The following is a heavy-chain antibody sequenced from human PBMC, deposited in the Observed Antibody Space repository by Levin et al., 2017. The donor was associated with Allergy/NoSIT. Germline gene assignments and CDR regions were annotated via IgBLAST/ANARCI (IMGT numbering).Heavy chain of an antibody. CDR2: FSGSGGST. J-gene: IGHJ4*02. V-gene: IGHV3-23*01. D-gene: IGHD2-15*01. CDR1: GFTFSSYA. Sequence: GGSLRLSCAASGFTFSSYAMSWVRQAPGKGLEWVSAFSGSGGSTYYADSVKGRFTISRDNSKNTLYLQMNSLRAEDTAVYYCAKDHGVVVVVTQVDYWGQGTLVTVSS. CDR3: AKDHGVVVVVTQVDY.